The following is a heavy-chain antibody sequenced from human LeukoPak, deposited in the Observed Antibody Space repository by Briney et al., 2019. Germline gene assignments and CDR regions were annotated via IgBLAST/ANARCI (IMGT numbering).Heavy chain of an antibody. CDR3: ARRYSSGPFSYFDY. D-gene: IGHD3-22*01. CDR2: IIPIFGTA. V-gene: IGHV1-69*13. J-gene: IGHJ4*02. CDR1: GYTFSSYA. Sequence: PRASVKVSCKASGYTFSSYAISWVRQAPGQGLEWMGGIIPIFGTANYAQKFQGRVTITADESTSTAYMELSSLRSEDTAVYYCARRYSSGPFSYFDYWGQGTLVTVSS.